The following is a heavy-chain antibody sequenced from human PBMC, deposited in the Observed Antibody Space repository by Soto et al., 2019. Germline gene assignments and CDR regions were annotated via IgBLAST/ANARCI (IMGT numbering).Heavy chain of an antibody. CDR1: GGSISSGDYY. CDR2: IYYSGST. V-gene: IGHV4-30-4*01. Sequence: PSETLSLTCTVSGGSISSGDYYWIWIRQPPGKGLEWIGYIYYSGSTYYNPSLKSRVTISVDTSKNQFSLKLSSVTAADTAVYYCALGWLTYGMDVWGQGTTVTVSS. D-gene: IGHD2-15*01. CDR3: ALGWLTYGMDV. J-gene: IGHJ6*02.